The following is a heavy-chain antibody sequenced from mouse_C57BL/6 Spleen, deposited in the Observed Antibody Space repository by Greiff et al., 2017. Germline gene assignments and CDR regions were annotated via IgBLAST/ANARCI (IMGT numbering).Heavy chain of an antibody. J-gene: IGHJ2*01. CDR1: GYSITSGYY. Sequence: EVQLQESGPGLVKPSQSLSLTCSVTGYSITSGYYWNWIRQFPGNKLEWMGYISYDGSNNYNPSLKNRISITRDTSKNQFFLKLNSVTTEDTATYYCARAFYDGYYFDYWGQGTTLTVSS. V-gene: IGHV3-6*01. D-gene: IGHD2-3*01. CDR3: ARAFYDGYYFDY. CDR2: ISYDGSN.